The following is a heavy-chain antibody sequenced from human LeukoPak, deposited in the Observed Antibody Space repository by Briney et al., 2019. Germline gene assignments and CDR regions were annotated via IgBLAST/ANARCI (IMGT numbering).Heavy chain of an antibody. J-gene: IGHJ3*02. CDR2: VSDDGKTK. V-gene: IGHV3-30*18. CDR3: AKDGRYCSSTSCLDAFDI. D-gene: IGHD2-2*01. CDR1: GFSFSSYG. Sequence: GGSLRLSCVGSGFSFSSYGMHWVRQAPGKGLEWVAVVSDDGKTKYYADSVKGRFTISRDSSKNTLYLQMNSLRAEDTAVYYCAKDGRYCSSTSCLDAFDIWGQGTMVTVSS.